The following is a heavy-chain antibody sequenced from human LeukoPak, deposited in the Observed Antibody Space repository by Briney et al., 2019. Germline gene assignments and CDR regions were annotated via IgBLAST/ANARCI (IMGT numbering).Heavy chain of an antibody. CDR3: ARQVPELSEGFDY. Sequence: RTSETLSLTCAVSGGSISTFHWNWFRQPPGKELEWVGYIYYSGSANYNPSLKSRATISLDTSKNRFSLKLSSVTAADTAVYYCARQVPELSEGFDYWGQGTLVTLSS. J-gene: IGHJ4*02. CDR1: GGSISTFH. D-gene: IGHD1-14*01. CDR2: IYYSGSA. V-gene: IGHV4-59*08.